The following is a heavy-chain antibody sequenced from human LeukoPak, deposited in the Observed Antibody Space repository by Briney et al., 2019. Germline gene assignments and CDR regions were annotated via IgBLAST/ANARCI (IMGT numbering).Heavy chain of an antibody. V-gene: IGHV4-4*07. J-gene: IGHJ1*01. CDR3: ARMGYYYDSSVYWEYFQH. D-gene: IGHD3-22*01. CDR2: IYTSGST. Sequence: SETLSLTCTVSGGSISSYYWSWIRQPAGKGLEWIGRIYTSGSTNYNPSLKSRVTMSVDTSKNQFSLKLSSVTAADTAVYYCARMGYYYDSSVYWEYFQHWGQGTLVPVS. CDR1: GGSISSYY.